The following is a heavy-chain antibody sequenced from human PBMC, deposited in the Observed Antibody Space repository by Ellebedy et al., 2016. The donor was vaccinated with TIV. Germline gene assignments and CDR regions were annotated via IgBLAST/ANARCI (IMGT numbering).Heavy chain of an antibody. Sequence: GESLKISCAASGFTFSSYGMHWVRQAPGKGLEWVAVIWYDGSNKYYADSVKGRFTISRDNSKNTLYLQMNSLRAEDTAVYYCARGGYSGYEGYFDYWGQGTLVTVSS. CDR2: IWYDGSNK. CDR3: ARGGYSGYEGYFDY. J-gene: IGHJ4*02. CDR1: GFTFSSYG. V-gene: IGHV3-33*01. D-gene: IGHD5-12*01.